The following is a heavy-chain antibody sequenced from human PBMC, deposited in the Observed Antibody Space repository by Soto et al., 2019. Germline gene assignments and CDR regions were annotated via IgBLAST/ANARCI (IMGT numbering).Heavy chain of an antibody. CDR3: ARWVEVSLDYFDS. Sequence: PGGSLRLSCAASGFTFSSYSMNWVRQAPGKGLEWVSSISSSSSYIYYADSVKGRFTISRDNAKNSLYLQMNSLRAEDTAVYYCARWVEVSLDYFDSWGQGTPVTVSS. D-gene: IGHD1-20*01. CDR1: GFTFSSYS. J-gene: IGHJ4*02. CDR2: ISSSSSYI. V-gene: IGHV3-21*01.